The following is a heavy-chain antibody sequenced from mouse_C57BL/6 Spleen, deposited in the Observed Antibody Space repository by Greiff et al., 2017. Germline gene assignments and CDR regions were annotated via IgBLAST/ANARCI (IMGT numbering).Heavy chain of an antibody. CDR1: GYTFTSYW. D-gene: IGHD2-4*01. J-gene: IGHJ3*01. CDR3: ARTYDYDGGGFAY. V-gene: IGHV1-50*01. Sequence: QVQLQQPGAELVKPGASVKLSCKASGYTFTSYWMQWVKQRPGQGLEWIGEIDPSDSYTNYNQKFKGKATLTVDTSSSTAYMQLSSLTSEDSAVYYCARTYDYDGGGFAYWGQGTLVTVSA. CDR2: IDPSDSYT.